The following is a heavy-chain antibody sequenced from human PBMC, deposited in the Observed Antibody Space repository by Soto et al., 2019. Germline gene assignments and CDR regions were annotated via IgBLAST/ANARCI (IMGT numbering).Heavy chain of an antibody. Sequence: GGSLRLSCAASGFTFSSYGMHWVRQAPGKGLEWVAVIWYDGSNKYYADSVKGRFTISRDNSKNTLYLKMNSLRAEDTAVYYCAREGVAGTVFGRFDPWGQGTLVTVSS. CDR3: AREGVAGTVFGRFDP. J-gene: IGHJ5*02. D-gene: IGHD6-19*01. V-gene: IGHV3-33*01. CDR1: GFTFSSYG. CDR2: IWYDGSNK.